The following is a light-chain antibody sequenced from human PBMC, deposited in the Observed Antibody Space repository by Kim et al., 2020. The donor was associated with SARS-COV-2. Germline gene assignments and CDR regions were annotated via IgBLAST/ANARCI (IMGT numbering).Light chain of an antibody. V-gene: IGKV1-17*01. CDR2: GAY. J-gene: IGKJ5*01. Sequence: ASVGDRVTITCRASEDIRKDLGWYQQNPGRDPKSLSYGAYSLQSGVPSRFRGSGSGTQFTLTISSMRPEDFANFFSPQRNTYPSTFVEGTRLGIK. CDR1: EDIRKD. CDR3: PQRNTYPST.